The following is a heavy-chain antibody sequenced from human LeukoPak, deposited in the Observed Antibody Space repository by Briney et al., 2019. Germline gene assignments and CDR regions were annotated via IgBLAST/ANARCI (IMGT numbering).Heavy chain of an antibody. CDR1: GGTFSSYA. J-gene: IGHJ4*02. Sequence: ASVTVSCKASGGTFSSYAISWVRQAPGQGLEWMGGIIPIFGTANYAQKFQGRVTITADKSTSTAYMGLSSLRSEDTAVYYCARDLVDTAMGYYFDYWGQGTLVTVSS. CDR3: ARDLVDTAMGYYFDY. CDR2: IIPIFGTA. D-gene: IGHD5-18*01. V-gene: IGHV1-69*06.